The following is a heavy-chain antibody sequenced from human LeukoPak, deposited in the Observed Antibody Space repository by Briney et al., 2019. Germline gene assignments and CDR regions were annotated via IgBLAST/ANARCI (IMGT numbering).Heavy chain of an antibody. CDR3: ARAYTAMAEFDY. D-gene: IGHD5-18*01. V-gene: IGHV4-39*01. CDR2: IYYSGST. Sequence: SETLSLTCSVSGGSISSDGSYWGWIRQPPGKGLEWIGNIYYSGSTHYNPSLKSRVTISVDTSKNQFSLKLNSVTAADTAVYYCARAYTAMAEFDYWGQGTLVTVSS. J-gene: IGHJ4*02. CDR1: GGSISSDGSY.